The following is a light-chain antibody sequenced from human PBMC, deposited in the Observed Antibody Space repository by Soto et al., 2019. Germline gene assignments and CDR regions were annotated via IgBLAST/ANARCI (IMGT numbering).Light chain of an antibody. V-gene: IGKV1-16*02. Sequence: DIQMTQSPSSLSASVGDRVTITCRASQDISNHLAWIQQKPGKAPKSLIYAASSLQSGVPSKCSGSGSGTDFTLTISSLQPEDVASYDWREYYSYPVTFGQGTRLEIK. CDR2: AAS. CDR1: QDISNH. J-gene: IGKJ5*01. CDR3: REYYSYPVT.